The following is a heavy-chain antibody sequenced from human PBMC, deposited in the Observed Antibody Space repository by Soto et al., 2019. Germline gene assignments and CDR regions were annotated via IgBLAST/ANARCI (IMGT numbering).Heavy chain of an antibody. Sequence: ASVKVSCKASGYSFTGNSMHWVRQAPGQGLEWMGCFDPEDGGTIYAQKFQGRVTMTEDTSTDTAYMELSSLRSEDTAVYYCATNRIRYFDWLPPNAEYFQHWGQGTLVTVSS. J-gene: IGHJ1*01. V-gene: IGHV1-24*01. D-gene: IGHD3-9*01. CDR1: GYSFTGNS. CDR2: FDPEDGGT. CDR3: ATNRIRYFDWLPPNAEYFQH.